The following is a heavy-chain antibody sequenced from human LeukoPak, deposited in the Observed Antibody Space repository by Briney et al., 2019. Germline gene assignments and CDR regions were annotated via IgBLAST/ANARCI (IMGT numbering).Heavy chain of an antibody. D-gene: IGHD4-17*01. CDR1: GFSFSNYA. CDR3: AKCRLSYGDDVFHV. Sequence: PGGSLRLSCAASGFSFSNYAMSWVRQAPGKGLEWVSYVAGRGGKEFHADSVKGRFTISRDNSRNTMFLQMNSLRVEDTAVYYCAKCRLSYGDDVFHVWGQGAMVLVSS. V-gene: IGHV3-23*01. J-gene: IGHJ3*01. CDR2: VAGRGGKE.